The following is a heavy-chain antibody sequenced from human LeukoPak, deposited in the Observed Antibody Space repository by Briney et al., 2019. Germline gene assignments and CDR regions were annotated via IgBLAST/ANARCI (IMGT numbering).Heavy chain of an antibody. J-gene: IGHJ6*03. CDR2: ISYDGSNK. D-gene: IGHD2-15*01. CDR3: ARDRGYCSGGSCYYYYYMDV. V-gene: IGHV3-30*03. Sequence: GRSLRLSCAASGFTFSSYGMHWVRQAPGKGLEWVAVISYDGSNKYYADSVKGRFTISRDNAKNSLYLQMNSLRAEDTALYYCARDRGYCSGGSCYYYYYMDVWGKGTTVTVSS. CDR1: GFTFSSYG.